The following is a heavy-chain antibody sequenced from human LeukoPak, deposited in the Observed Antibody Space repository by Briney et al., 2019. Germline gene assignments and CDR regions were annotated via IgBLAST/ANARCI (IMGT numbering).Heavy chain of an antibody. J-gene: IGHJ4*02. D-gene: IGHD5-24*01. V-gene: IGHV3-7*01. CDR1: GFTVSSNY. CDR2: VNQDGSGK. Sequence: GGSLRLSCAASGFTVSSNYMSWVRQAPGKGLEWVANVNQDGSGKYYVDSVKGRFTISKDNAKNSLYLQMNSLRAEDTAVYYCTSANYGPAYWGQGTLVTVSS. CDR3: TSANYGPAY.